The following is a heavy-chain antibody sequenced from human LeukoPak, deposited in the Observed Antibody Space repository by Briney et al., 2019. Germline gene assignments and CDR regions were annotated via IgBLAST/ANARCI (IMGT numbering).Heavy chain of an antibody. CDR2: LSSSSSVI. Sequence: GGSLRLSCAASGFTFSTYAMDWVRQAPGKGLEWVSYLSSSSSVIYHADSVKGRFTISRDNSKNTLYLQMNSLRAEDAAIYYCARDRRLASFDYGGQGTLVTVSS. J-gene: IGHJ4*02. D-gene: IGHD6-25*01. CDR1: GFTFSTYA. V-gene: IGHV3-48*01. CDR3: ARDRRLASFDY.